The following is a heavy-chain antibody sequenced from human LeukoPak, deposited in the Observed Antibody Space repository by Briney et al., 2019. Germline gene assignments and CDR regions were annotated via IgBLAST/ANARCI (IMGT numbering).Heavy chain of an antibody. CDR2: ISSGSTTI. V-gene: IGHV3-48*01. D-gene: IGHD6-19*01. Sequence: GGSLRLSCATSGFTLSSYSMNWVRQAPGKGLEWVSYISSGSTTIYYADSAKGRFTISRDNAKNSLYLQMNSLRAEDTAVYYCARDVEQWLVRVYYFDYWGQGTLVTVSS. CDR3: ARDVEQWLVRVYYFDY. CDR1: GFTLSSYS. J-gene: IGHJ4*02.